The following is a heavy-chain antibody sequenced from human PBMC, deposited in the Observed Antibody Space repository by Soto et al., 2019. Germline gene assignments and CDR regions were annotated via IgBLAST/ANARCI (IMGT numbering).Heavy chain of an antibody. CDR2: IIPIRGIA. V-gene: IGHV1-69*02. Sequence: QVQLVQSGAEVKKPGSSVKVSCKASGGTFSSYTISWVRQAPGQGLEWMGRIIPIRGIANYAQKFQGRVTITADKSTSTAYMELSSLRSEDTAVYYCAGGPYCGGDCYSLDYWGQGTLVTVSS. CDR3: AGGPYCGGDCYSLDY. J-gene: IGHJ4*02. D-gene: IGHD2-21*02. CDR1: GGTFSSYT.